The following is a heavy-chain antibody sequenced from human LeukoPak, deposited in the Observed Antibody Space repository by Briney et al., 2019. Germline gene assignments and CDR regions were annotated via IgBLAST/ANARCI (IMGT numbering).Heavy chain of an antibody. J-gene: IGHJ5*02. V-gene: IGHV4-39*01. CDR2: IYYSGST. CDR3: ARHCFVDTAMGYNWFDP. CDR1: GGSISSSSYY. D-gene: IGHD5-18*01. Sequence: PSETLSLTCTVSGGSISSSSYYWGWIRQPPGKGLEWIGCIYYSGSTYYNPSLKCRVHISVDTSKNQFSLKLSSVTAADTAVYYCARHCFVDTAMGYNWFDPWGQGTLVTVSS.